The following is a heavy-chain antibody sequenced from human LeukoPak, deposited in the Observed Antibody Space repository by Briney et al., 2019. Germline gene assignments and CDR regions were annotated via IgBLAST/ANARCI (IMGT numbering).Heavy chain of an antibody. V-gene: IGHV4-34*01. J-gene: IGHJ3*02. CDR1: GGSFSGYY. CDR3: GRKGPVGGDAFDI. D-gene: IGHD1-26*01. Sequence: SETLSLACAVYGGSFSGYYWSWIRQPPGKGLEWIGEINHSGSTNYNPSLKSRVTISVDTSKNQFSLKLSSVTAADTAVYYCGRKGPVGGDAFDIWGQGTMVTVSS. CDR2: INHSGST.